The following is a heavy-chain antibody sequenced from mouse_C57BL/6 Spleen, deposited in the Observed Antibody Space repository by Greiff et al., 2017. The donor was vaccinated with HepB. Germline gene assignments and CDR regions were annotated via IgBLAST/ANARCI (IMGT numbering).Heavy chain of an antibody. D-gene: IGHD6-5*01. CDR2: IDPENGDT. J-gene: IGHJ4*01. CDR1: GFNIKDDY. CDR3: TTPYDYYAMDY. Sequence: EVQLQQSGAELVRPGASVKLSCTASGFNIKDDYMHWVKQRPEQGLEWIGWIDPENGDTEYASKFQGKATITADTSSNTAYPQLSSLTSEDTAVYYCTTPYDYYAMDYWGQGTSVTVSS. V-gene: IGHV14-4*01.